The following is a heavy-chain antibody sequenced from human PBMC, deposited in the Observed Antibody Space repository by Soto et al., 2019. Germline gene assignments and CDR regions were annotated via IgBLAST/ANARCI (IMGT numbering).Heavy chain of an antibody. CDR3: ARSYGSGYRGFDY. CDR1: GDTFTFYS. CDR2: INPILSMS. J-gene: IGHJ4*02. V-gene: IGHV1-69*02. D-gene: IGHD3-10*01. Sequence: QVQLVQSGAEVKKPGSSVRVSCKASGDTFTFYSINWVRQAPGLGLEWMGRINPILSMSNYAQRFQGRVTMTADKSTSTAYMGLSSLRSEDPALDYWARSYGSGYRGFDYWGQGALVTVSS.